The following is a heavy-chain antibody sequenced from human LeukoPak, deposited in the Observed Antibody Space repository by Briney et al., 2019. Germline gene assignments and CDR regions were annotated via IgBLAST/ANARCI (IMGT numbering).Heavy chain of an antibody. CDR1: GFAFSSYG. CDR3: AKGRRYCSGGSCYYFDY. J-gene: IGHJ4*02. CDR2: ISYDGSNK. Sequence: PGRSLRLSCAASGFAFSSYGMHWVRQAPGKGLEREAVISYDGSNKYYADSVKSRFTISRDNSRNTVYLQMNSLRAEDTAVYYCAKGRRYCSGGSCYYFDYWGQGTLVTVSS. V-gene: IGHV3-30*18. D-gene: IGHD2-15*01.